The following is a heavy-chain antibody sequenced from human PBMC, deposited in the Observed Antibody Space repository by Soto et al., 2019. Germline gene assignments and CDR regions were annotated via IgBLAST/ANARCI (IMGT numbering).Heavy chain of an antibody. Sequence: QVQLVESGGGVVQPGRSLRLSCAASGFTFSSYGMHWVRQAPGKGLEWVAVISYDGSNKYYADSVKGRFTISRDNSKNTLYLQMNSLRAEDTAVYYCAKDCTQLDYGDYVPCFDSWGQGTLVTVSS. J-gene: IGHJ4*02. CDR2: ISYDGSNK. V-gene: IGHV3-30*18. D-gene: IGHD4-17*01. CDR1: GFTFSSYG. CDR3: AKDCTQLDYGDYVPCFDS.